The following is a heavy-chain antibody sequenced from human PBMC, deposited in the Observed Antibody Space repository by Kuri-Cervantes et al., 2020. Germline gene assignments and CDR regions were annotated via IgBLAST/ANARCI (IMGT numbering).Heavy chain of an antibody. J-gene: IGHJ2*01. Sequence: ASVNVSCQASGYTVTGYYMHWVRQAPGQGLEWMGWINPNSDGTNYAQKLQGRFTMTRDTSISTAYMELSRLRSEDTAVYYCAIWDGYNSQYFDLWGRGTLVTVSS. D-gene: IGHD5-24*01. CDR3: AIWDGYNSQYFDL. V-gene: IGHV1-2*02. CDR2: INPNSDGT. CDR1: GYTVTGYY.